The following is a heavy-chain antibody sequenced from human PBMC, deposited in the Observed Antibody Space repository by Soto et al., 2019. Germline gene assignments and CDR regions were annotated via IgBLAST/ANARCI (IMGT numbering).Heavy chain of an antibody. CDR3: ARGGADIVVVPAAIPPPRGMDV. D-gene: IGHD2-2*01. J-gene: IGHJ6*02. CDR2: IIPIFGTA. Sequence: GASVKVSCKASGVTFSSYAISWVRQAPGQGLEWMGGIIPIFGTANYAQKFQGRVTITADKSTSTAYMELSSLRSEDTAVYYCARGGADIVVVPAAIPPPRGMDVWGQGTTVTVSS. V-gene: IGHV1-69*06. CDR1: GVTFSSYA.